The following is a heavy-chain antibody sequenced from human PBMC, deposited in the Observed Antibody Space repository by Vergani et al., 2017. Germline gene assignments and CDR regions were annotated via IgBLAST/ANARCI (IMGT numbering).Heavy chain of an antibody. Sequence: QVQLQQWGAGLLKPSETLSLTCAVYGGSFSGYYWSWIRQPPGKGLEWIGEIKHSESTNYNPSLKSRVTISVDTSKNKISRKLSSVTAEDTAVYYCARGLRSSSWYELWGQGTMVTVSS. CDR2: IKHSEST. D-gene: IGHD6-13*01. J-gene: IGHJ4*02. V-gene: IGHV4-34*01. CDR3: ARGLRSSSWYEL. CDR1: GGSFSGYY.